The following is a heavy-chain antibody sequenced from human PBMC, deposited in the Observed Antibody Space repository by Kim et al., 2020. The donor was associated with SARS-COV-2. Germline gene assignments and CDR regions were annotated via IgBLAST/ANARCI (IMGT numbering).Heavy chain of an antibody. CDR3: VVLAMNRPQDDY. CDR2: INNDGVST. Sequence: GGSLRLSCAASGFTFSKYWMHWVRQAPGKGLVWVSHINNDGVSTTYADSVKGRFTISRDNAKNTLSLQMNSLRVDDTAVYYCVVLAMNRPQDDYWGQGALVTVSP. CDR1: GFTFSKYW. D-gene: IGHD2-2*01. V-gene: IGHV3-74*01. J-gene: IGHJ4*02.